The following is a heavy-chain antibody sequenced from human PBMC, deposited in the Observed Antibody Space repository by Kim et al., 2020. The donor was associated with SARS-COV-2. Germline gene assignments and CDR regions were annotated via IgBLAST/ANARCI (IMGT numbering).Heavy chain of an antibody. CDR1: GYTFTSYA. CDR2: INTNTGNP. Sequence: ASVKVSCKASGYTFTSYAMNWVRQAPGQGLEWMGWINTNTGNPTYAQGFTGRFVFSLDTSVSTAYLQISSLKAEDTAVYYCARVPQITIFGVVKRYGNWFDPWGQGTLVTVSS. V-gene: IGHV7-4-1*02. D-gene: IGHD3-3*01. CDR3: ARVPQITIFGVVKRYGNWFDP. J-gene: IGHJ5*02.